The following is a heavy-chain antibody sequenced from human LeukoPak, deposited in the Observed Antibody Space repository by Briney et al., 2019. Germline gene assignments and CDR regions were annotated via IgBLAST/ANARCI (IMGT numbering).Heavy chain of an antibody. J-gene: IGHJ3*02. Sequence: ASVKVSCKASGYTFTSYGISWVRQAPGQGLEWMGWISAYNGNTNYAQKLQGGVTMTTDTSTSTAYMELRSLRSDDTAVYYCARARSPRRLSGQQLPRGAFDIWGQGTMVTVSS. CDR2: ISAYNGNT. V-gene: IGHV1-18*01. CDR3: ARARSPRRLSGQQLPRGAFDI. CDR1: GYTFTSYG. D-gene: IGHD6-13*01.